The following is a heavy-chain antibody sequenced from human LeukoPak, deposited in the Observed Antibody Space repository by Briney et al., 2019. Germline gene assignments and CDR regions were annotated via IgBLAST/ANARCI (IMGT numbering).Heavy chain of an antibody. Sequence: SETLSLTCTVSGGSISSYYWSWIRQPAGKGLEWIGRIYTSGSTNYNPSLQSRVTMSVDTSKNQFSLKLSSVTAADTAVYYCARERGVPAALGAYYFDYWGQGTLVTVSS. V-gene: IGHV4-4*07. CDR3: ARERGVPAALGAYYFDY. J-gene: IGHJ4*02. CDR1: GGSISSYY. CDR2: IYTSGST. D-gene: IGHD2-2*01.